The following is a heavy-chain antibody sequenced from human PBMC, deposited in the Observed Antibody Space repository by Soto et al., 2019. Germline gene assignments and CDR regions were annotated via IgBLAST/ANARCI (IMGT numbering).Heavy chain of an antibody. CDR3: ARERIAGTGYYAYYYYGMDV. J-gene: IGHJ6*02. D-gene: IGHD3-9*01. CDR1: GYTFTSYY. Sequence: GASVKVSCKASGYTFTSYYMHCVRQAPGQGLEWMGIINPSGGSTSYAQKFQGRVTMTRDTSTSTVYMELSSLRSEDTAVYYCARERIAGTGYYAYYYYGMDVWGQGTTVTVSS. CDR2: INPSGGST. V-gene: IGHV1-46*01.